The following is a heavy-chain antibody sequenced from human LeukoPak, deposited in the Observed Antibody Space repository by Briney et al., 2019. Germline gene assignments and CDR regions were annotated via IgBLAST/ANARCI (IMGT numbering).Heavy chain of an antibody. J-gene: IGHJ4*02. CDR3: ARTCSSSWWEIDY. Sequence: ASVKVSCKPSGYTFIDYYLHWIRQAPGQGLEWMGWINPNSGGTNYAPKFQGRVTMTRDTSISTVNMEFTRLTSDDTAVYYCARTCSSSWWEIDYWGQGTLVTVSS. D-gene: IGHD6-13*01. CDR2: INPNSGGT. CDR1: GYTFIDYY. V-gene: IGHV1-2*02.